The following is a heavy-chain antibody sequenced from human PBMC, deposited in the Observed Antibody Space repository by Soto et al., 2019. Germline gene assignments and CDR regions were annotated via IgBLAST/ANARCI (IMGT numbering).Heavy chain of an antibody. D-gene: IGHD3-3*01. Sequence: GGSLRLSCAASGFTFSSYSMNWVRQAPGKGLEWVSYISSSSSTIYYADSVKGRFTISRDNAKNSLYLQMNSLRDEDTAVYYCARDLGLFGVVSYGMDVWGQGTTVTVSS. CDR2: ISSSSSTI. CDR1: GFTFSSYS. CDR3: ARDLGLFGVVSYGMDV. V-gene: IGHV3-48*02. J-gene: IGHJ6*02.